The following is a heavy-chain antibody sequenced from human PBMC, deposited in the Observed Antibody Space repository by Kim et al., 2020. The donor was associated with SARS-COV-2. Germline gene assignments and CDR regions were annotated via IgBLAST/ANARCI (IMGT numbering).Heavy chain of an antibody. V-gene: IGHV1-69*04. D-gene: IGHD2-2*01. CDR3: ARDEWDIVVVPAARYYYYGMDV. Sequence: SVKVSCKASGGTFSSYAISWVRQAPGQGLEWMGRIIPILGIANYAQKFQGRVTITADKSTSTAYMELSSLRSEDTAVYYCARDEWDIVVVPAARYYYYGMDVWGQGTTVTVSS. J-gene: IGHJ6*02. CDR2: IIPILGIA. CDR1: GGTFSSYA.